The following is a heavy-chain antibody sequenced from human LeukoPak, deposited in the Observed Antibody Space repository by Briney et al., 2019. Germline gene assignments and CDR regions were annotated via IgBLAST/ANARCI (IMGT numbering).Heavy chain of an antibody. CDR1: GFTFSSYG. V-gene: IGHV3-33*06. Sequence: GGSLRLSCAASGFTFSSYGMHWVRQAPGKGLEWVAVIWYDGSSKYYTDSVKGRFTISRDNSKNTLYLQMNSLRAEDTAVYYCAKPTEGSGSFLINYWGQGTLVTVSS. CDR2: IWYDGSSK. J-gene: IGHJ4*02. D-gene: IGHD1-26*01. CDR3: AKPTEGSGSFLINY.